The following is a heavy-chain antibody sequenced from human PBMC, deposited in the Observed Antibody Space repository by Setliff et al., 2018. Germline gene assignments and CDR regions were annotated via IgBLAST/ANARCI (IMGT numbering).Heavy chain of an antibody. D-gene: IGHD6-13*01. V-gene: IGHV3-48*01. CDR1: GFTFSRYA. J-gene: IGHJ6*03. CDR2: ISASSANI. Sequence: GGSLRLSCAASGFTFSRYAMNWVRQTPGKGLEWVSYISASSANIQYADSVRGRFTVSRDNARKSLYLQMNSLRGDDAAVYYCASDPSYASSLYYYLEVWGKGTTVTVSS. CDR3: ASDPSYASSLYYYLEV.